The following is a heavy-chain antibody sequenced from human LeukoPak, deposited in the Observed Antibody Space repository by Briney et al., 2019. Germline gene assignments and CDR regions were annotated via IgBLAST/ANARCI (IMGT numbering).Heavy chain of an antibody. J-gene: IGHJ3*02. CDR3: AREGGLRGGSVKKAVAFDI. D-gene: IGHD2-15*01. CDR2: ISYDGSNK. V-gene: IGHV3-30*03. Sequence: GGSLRLSCAASGFAFSIYGMGWVRQAPGKGLEWVAVISYDGSNKYYADSVKGRFTISRDNSKNTLYLQMNSLRAEDTAVYYCAREGGLRGGSVKKAVAFDIWGQGTMVTVSS. CDR1: GFAFSIYG.